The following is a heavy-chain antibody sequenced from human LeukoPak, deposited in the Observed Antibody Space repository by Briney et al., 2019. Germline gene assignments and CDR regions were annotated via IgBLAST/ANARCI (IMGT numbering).Heavy chain of an antibody. CDR3: ARDPYYYGSGRAPGPYYFDY. J-gene: IGHJ4*02. D-gene: IGHD3-10*01. V-gene: IGHV3-30-3*01. CDR2: ASFDGNNK. Sequence: GGSLRLSCAASGFTFSSYAMSWVRQAPGKGLEWVAIASFDGNNKYYADSVKGRFTISRDNSKNTLYLQMNSLRAEDTAVYYCARDPYYYGSGRAPGPYYFDYWGQETLVTVSS. CDR1: GFTFSSYA.